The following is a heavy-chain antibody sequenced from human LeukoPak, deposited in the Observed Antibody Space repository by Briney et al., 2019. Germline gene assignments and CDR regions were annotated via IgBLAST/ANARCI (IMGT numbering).Heavy chain of an antibody. CDR2: IYYSGST. V-gene: IGHV4-59*11. CDR1: GGSISGHY. Sequence: SETLSLTCTVSGGSISGHYWSWIRQPPGKGLEWIGYIYYSGSTNYNPSLKSRVTISVDTSKNQFSLKLSSVTAADTAVYYCARERPYNWFDPWGQGTLVTVSS. J-gene: IGHJ5*02. CDR3: ARERPYNWFDP.